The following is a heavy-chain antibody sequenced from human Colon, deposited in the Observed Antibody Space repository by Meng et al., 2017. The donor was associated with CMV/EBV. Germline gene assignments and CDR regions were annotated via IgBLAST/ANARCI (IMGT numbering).Heavy chain of an antibody. Sequence: QVQMVQAGAEVREPGASVKVSCKASGYTFTGYNIHWVRQDHGQGLEWMGRINPNDGGTNYAQKFRGRVTMTRDTSISTAYMELSRLRSDDTAVYYCAKIYDSSGSLPWFDPWGQGTLVTVSS. J-gene: IGHJ5*02. CDR1: GYTFTGYN. D-gene: IGHD3-22*01. CDR3: AKIYDSSGSLPWFDP. V-gene: IGHV1-2*06. CDR2: INPNDGGT.